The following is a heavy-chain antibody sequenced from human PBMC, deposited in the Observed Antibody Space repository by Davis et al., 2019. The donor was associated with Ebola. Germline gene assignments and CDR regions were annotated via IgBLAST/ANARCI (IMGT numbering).Heavy chain of an antibody. CDR1: SYTFTNYG. Sequence: ASVQVSCNASSYTFTNYGITWVRQAPGQGLQWMGWINPHNGNTNYAQNVQGRLIMTSDTATTTAYMEVGSLRSEDTAVYYCAREDYGDYVYWGQGTLVTVSS. CDR3: AREDYGDYVY. V-gene: IGHV1-18*04. D-gene: IGHD4-17*01. J-gene: IGHJ4*02. CDR2: INPHNGNT.